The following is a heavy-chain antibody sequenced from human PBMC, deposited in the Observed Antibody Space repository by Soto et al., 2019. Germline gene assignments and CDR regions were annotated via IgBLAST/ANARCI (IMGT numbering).Heavy chain of an antibody. CDR3: ARDGIGYSGYDIDY. J-gene: IGHJ4*02. D-gene: IGHD5-12*01. CDR1: GFTFSSYA. V-gene: IGHV3-33*01. CDR2: IWYDGSNK. Sequence: QVQLVESGGGVVQPGRSLRLSCAASGFTFSSYAMHWVRQAPGKGLEWVAVIWYDGSNKHYADSVKGRFTISRDNSKNTLYLQMNSLRAEDTAVYYCARDGIGYSGYDIDYWGQGTLVIVSS.